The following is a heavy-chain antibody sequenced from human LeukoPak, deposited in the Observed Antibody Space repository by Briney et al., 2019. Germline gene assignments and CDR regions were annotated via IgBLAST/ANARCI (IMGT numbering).Heavy chain of an antibody. CDR2: VSGRTDDT. V-gene: IGHV3-23*01. CDR1: GFTFSDYY. D-gene: IGHD6-19*01. J-gene: IGHJ3*02. Sequence: GGSLRLSCAASGFTFSDYYMSWIRQAPGKGLEWVSAVSGRTDDTVYADSVKGRFTISRDSSKKTVNLQMNSLRVEDTAIYYCVKRGGSNGWGAFDIWGQGTMVTVSS. CDR3: VKRGGSNGWGAFDI.